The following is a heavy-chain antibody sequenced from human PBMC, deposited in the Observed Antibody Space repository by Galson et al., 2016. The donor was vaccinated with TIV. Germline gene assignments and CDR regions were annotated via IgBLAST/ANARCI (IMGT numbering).Heavy chain of an antibody. Sequence: SLRLSCAVSGFTFSDYYMNWIRQAPGKGLEWVSYISTGGSTTYYADFVKGRFTISRDNAKNSLYLQMNSLRAEDTAVYYCARDRVVDATYYYYYYGMDVWGQGTAVTVSS. D-gene: IGHD2-15*01. J-gene: IGHJ6*02. CDR2: ISTGGSTT. CDR3: ARDRVVDATYYYYYYGMDV. V-gene: IGHV3-11*04. CDR1: GFTFSDYY.